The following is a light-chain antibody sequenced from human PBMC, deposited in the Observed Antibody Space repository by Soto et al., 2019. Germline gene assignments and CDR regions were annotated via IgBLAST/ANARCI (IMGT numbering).Light chain of an antibody. CDR3: QQYNTWPSAT. V-gene: IGKV3-15*01. CDR1: QSVNSN. CDR2: GAS. J-gene: IGKJ1*01. Sequence: EIVMTQSPATLSVSPGERATLSCRASQSVNSNLAWYQQKPGQAPRLLIYGASTRATGIPARFSGSGSGADFTLTISSLQSEDFAVYYCQQYNTWPSATFGQGTKVEIK.